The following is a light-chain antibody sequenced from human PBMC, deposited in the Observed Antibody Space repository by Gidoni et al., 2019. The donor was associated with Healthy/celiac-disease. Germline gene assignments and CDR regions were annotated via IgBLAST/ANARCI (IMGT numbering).Light chain of an antibody. Sequence: DIQIPQSPSSLSASVGDRVTITCQASQDISNYLNWYQQKPGKAPKLLIYDASNLETGVPSRFSGSGSGTDFTFTISSLQPEDIATYYCQQYDNLPLTFGPGTKVDIK. CDR2: DAS. V-gene: IGKV1-33*01. J-gene: IGKJ3*01. CDR1: QDISNY. CDR3: QQYDNLPLT.